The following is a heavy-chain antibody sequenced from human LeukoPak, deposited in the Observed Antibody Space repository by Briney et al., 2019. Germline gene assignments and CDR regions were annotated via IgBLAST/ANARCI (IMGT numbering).Heavy chain of an antibody. Sequence: GGSLRLSCAASGFTFSSYAMSWVRQAPGKGLEWVSAISGSGGSTYYADSVKGRFTIPRDNSKNTLYLQMNSLRAEDTAVYYCAKVPTGYSSGWYPDYWGQGTLVTVSS. CDR1: GFTFSSYA. V-gene: IGHV3-23*01. CDR3: AKVPTGYSSGWYPDY. D-gene: IGHD6-19*01. CDR2: ISGSGGST. J-gene: IGHJ4*02.